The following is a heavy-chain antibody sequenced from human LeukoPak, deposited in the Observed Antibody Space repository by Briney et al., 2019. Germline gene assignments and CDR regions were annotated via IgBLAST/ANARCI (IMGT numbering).Heavy chain of an antibody. CDR3: ARGPSITEYFQH. J-gene: IGHJ1*01. Sequence: PGGSLRLSCAASGFAFSTYAMHWVRQAPGKGLEWVAVISYDGSNKYYADSVKGRFTISRDNSKNTLYLQMNSLRAEDTAVYYCARGPSITEYFQHWGQGTLVTVSS. V-gene: IGHV3-30*04. D-gene: IGHD1-14*01. CDR2: ISYDGSNK. CDR1: GFAFSTYA.